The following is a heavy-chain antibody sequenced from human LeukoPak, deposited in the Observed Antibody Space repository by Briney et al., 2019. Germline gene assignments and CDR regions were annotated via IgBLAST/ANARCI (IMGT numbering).Heavy chain of an antibody. CDR3: ARASDILTGPNWFDP. J-gene: IGHJ5*02. Sequence: GASVKVSCKASGYTFTSYNMHWVRQAPGQGLEWMGIINPTGTSTKYAQKFQGRVTMTRNTSISTAYMELSSLRSEDTAVYYCARASDILTGPNWFDPWGQGTLVTVSS. CDR1: GYTFTSYN. D-gene: IGHD3-9*01. V-gene: IGHV1-46*01. CDR2: INPTGTST.